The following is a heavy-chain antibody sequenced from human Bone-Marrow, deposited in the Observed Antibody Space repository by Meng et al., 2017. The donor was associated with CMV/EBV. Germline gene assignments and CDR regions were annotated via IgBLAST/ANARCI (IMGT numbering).Heavy chain of an antibody. D-gene: IGHD3-22*01. CDR3: ARGGGYYAIDY. CDR1: GFTFSSYA. Sequence: GESLKISCAASGFTFSSYAMHWVRQAPGKGLEWVAVISYDGSNKYYADSVKGRFTISRDNSKNTLDLQMNSLRDEDTAVYYCARGGGYYAIDYWGQGTLVTVSS. J-gene: IGHJ4*02. CDR2: ISYDGSNK. V-gene: IGHV3-30*14.